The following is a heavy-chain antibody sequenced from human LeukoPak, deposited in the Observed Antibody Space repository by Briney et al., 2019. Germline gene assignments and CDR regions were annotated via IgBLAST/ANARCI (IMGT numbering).Heavy chain of an antibody. J-gene: IGHJ5*02. D-gene: IGHD3-10*01. V-gene: IGHV4-31*03. CDR2: IHYSGST. CDR1: GGSINTGGYY. Sequence: SETLSLTCTVSGGSINTGGYYWSWIRQHPGKGLEWIGFIHYSGSTYYNPSLRSRVTMSVDTSENQFSLELSSVTAADTAVYYCARGNVLLWFGEPRSPYGNAWFDPWGQGTLVTVSS. CDR3: ARGNVLLWFGEPRSPYGNAWFDP.